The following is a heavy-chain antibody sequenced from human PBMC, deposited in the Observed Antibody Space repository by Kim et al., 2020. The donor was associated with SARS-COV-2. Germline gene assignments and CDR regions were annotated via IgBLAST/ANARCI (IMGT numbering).Heavy chain of an antibody. J-gene: IGHJ4*02. CDR1: GFSFSNYW. CDR3: ARTSINFDH. D-gene: IGHD2-2*01. CDR2: ISSDGSST. Sequence: LSLTCAASGFSFSNYWMHWVRQAPGKGLVWVSRISSDGSSTNYADSVKGRFTISRDNAKNTLYLQMNSLRAEDTAVYYCARTSINFDHWGQGTLVTVSS. V-gene: IGHV3-74*01.